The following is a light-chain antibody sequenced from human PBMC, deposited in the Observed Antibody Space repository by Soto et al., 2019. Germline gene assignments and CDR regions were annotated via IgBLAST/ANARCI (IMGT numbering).Light chain of an antibody. V-gene: IGKV3-15*01. CDR2: GAS. J-gene: IGKJ1*01. Sequence: IVLTQSPTTLSVSPGARATLSCRASQTVSSNLAWYQHKPGQAPRLLIYGASARATGVPARFSGSGSGTEFTLTISSLQSEDFAVYYCQQYNNWPPWTFGQGTKVEIK. CDR3: QQYNNWPPWT. CDR1: QTVSSN.